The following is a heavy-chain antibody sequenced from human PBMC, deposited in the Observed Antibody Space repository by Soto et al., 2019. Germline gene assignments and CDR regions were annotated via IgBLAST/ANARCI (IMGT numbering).Heavy chain of an antibody. J-gene: IGHJ4*02. V-gene: IGHV4-34*01. CDR2: INHSGST. CDR1: GGSFSGYY. Sequence: PSETLSLTCAVYGGSFSGYYWSWIRQPPGKGLEWIGEINHSGSTNYNPSLKSRVTISVDTSKNQFSLKLSSVTAADTAVYYCARGQIRYYGSGSYYNRGYFDYWGQGTLVTVSS. CDR3: ARGQIRYYGSGSYYNRGYFDY. D-gene: IGHD3-10*01.